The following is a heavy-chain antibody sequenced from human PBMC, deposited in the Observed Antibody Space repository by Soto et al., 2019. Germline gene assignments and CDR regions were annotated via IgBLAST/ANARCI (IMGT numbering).Heavy chain of an antibody. CDR3: ASLPAYCGGDCFDY. D-gene: IGHD2-21*01. V-gene: IGHV4-39*01. CDR1: GGSISSSSYY. J-gene: IGHJ4*02. Sequence: QLQLQESGPGLVKPSETLSLTCTVSGGSISSSSYYWGWIRQPPGKGLEWIGSIYYSGGTYYNPSPRSRGTLSVDTSKNQFSLRLTAVTAADTAVYYWASLPAYCGGDCFDYWGQGTLVTVSS. CDR2: IYYSGGT.